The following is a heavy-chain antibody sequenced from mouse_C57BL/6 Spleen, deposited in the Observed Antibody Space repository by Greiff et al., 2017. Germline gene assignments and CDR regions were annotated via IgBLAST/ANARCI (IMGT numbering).Heavy chain of an antibody. D-gene: IGHD4-1*01. CDR3: ARRELGRYWYFDV. CDR2: INPNNGGT. J-gene: IGHJ1*03. CDR1: GYTFTDYY. Sequence: EVQLQQSGPELVKPGASVKISCKASGYTFTDYYMNWVKQSHGKSLEWIGDINPNNGGTSYNQKFKGKATLTVDKSSSTAYMELRSLTSEDSAVYYCARRELGRYWYFDVWGTGTTVTVSS. V-gene: IGHV1-26*01.